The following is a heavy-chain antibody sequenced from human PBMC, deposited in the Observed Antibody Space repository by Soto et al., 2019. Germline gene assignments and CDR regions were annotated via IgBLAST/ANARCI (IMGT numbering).Heavy chain of an antibody. CDR1: GGSISSYY. V-gene: IGHV4-59*01. D-gene: IGHD5-18*01. J-gene: IGHJ4*02. CDR2: IYYSGST. Sequence: PSETLSLTCTVSGGSISSYYWSWIRQPPGKGLEWIGYIYYSGSTNYNPSLKSRVTISVDTSKNQFSLKLSSVTAADTAVYYCAKGGTGYSYGYSWGQGALVTVSS. CDR3: AKGGTGYSYGYS.